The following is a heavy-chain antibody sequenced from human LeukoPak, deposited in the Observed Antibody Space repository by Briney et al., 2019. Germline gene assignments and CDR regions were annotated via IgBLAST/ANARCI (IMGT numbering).Heavy chain of an antibody. D-gene: IGHD5-12*01. CDR1: GFSFSSYW. J-gene: IGHJ4*02. CDR2: IKQVVSET. Sequence: GGSMRLSSQGDGFSFSSYWMTWDRPAPGNGLEWVSEIKQVVSETYYVDSVKGRFTISRDNAKSSLYLQMNSLRAEDTAVYYCARDDIGTLAYWGQGTLVTVSS. CDR3: ARDDIGTLAY. V-gene: IGHV3-7*01.